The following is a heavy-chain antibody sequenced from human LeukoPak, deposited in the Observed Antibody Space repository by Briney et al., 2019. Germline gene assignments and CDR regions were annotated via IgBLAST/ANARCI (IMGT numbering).Heavy chain of an antibody. V-gene: IGHV4-34*01. CDR1: GGSFSGYY. J-gene: IGHJ5*02. CDR2: INHSGST. CDR3: ARVAHMDLSPYNWFDP. D-gene: IGHD2/OR15-2a*01. Sequence: PSETLSLTCAVYGGSFSGYYWSWIRQPPGKGLEWIGEINHSGSTNYNPSLKSRVTISVDRSKNHFSLKVSSVTAADTAVYYCARVAHMDLSPYNWFDPWGQGTLVTVSS.